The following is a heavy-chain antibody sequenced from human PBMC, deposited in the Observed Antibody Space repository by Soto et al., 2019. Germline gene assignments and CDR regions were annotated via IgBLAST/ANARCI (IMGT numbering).Heavy chain of an antibody. D-gene: IGHD3-22*01. CDR1: GFTFSSYG. V-gene: IGHV3-30*03. Sequence: GGALRLSCAASGFTFSSYGHHWGRQAPGKGLEWVAVISYDGNNNYYADSVRGRFTISRDNSKNTLYLQMNSLRPEDTAVYYCASAQASYDSSGYWVPDHWGQGTLVTVSS. CDR2: ISYDGNNN. CDR3: ASAQASYDSSGYWVPDH. J-gene: IGHJ4*02.